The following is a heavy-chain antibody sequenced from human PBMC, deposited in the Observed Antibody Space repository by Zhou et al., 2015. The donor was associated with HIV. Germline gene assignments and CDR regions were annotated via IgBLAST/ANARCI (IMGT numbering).Heavy chain of an antibody. D-gene: IGHD5-12*01. Sequence: QVQLVQSGAEVKKPGASVKVSCKASGYTFTSYGISWVRQAPGQGLEWMGGIIPIFGTANYAQKFQGRVTITADESTSTAYMELSSLRSEDTAVYYCAIQRDGYEPVEAFDIWGQGTMVTVSS. V-gene: IGHV1-69*13. CDR2: IIPIFGTA. CDR1: GYTFTSYG. CDR3: AIQRDGYEPVEAFDI. J-gene: IGHJ3*02.